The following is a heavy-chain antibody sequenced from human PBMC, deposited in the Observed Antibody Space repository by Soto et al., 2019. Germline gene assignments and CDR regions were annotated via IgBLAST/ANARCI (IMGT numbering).Heavy chain of an antibody. CDR2: IIPIFGTA. CDR1: GGTFSSYA. D-gene: IGHD5-18*01. CDR3: ASRGYSYGPFDY. Sequence: GASVKVSCKASGGTFSSYAISWVRQAPGQGLEWMGGIIPIFGTANYAQKFQGRVTITADKSTSTAYMELSSLRSEDTAVYYCASRGYSYGPFDYWGQGXLVTVSS. V-gene: IGHV1-69*06. J-gene: IGHJ4*02.